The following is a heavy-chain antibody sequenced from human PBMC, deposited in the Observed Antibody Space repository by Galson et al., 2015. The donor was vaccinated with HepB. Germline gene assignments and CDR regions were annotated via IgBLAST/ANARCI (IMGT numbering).Heavy chain of an antibody. CDR3: ARGNTMIRGVNYNGMDV. Sequence: SLRLSCAASGFTFSTYWTHWVRQAPGKGLVWVSRINSDGSSTRYADSVKGRFTISRDNAKNTLDLQMNSLRAEDTAVYYCARGNTMIRGVNYNGMDVWGQGTTVTVSS. V-gene: IGHV3-74*01. D-gene: IGHD3-10*01. CDR1: GFTFSTYW. CDR2: INSDGSST. J-gene: IGHJ6*02.